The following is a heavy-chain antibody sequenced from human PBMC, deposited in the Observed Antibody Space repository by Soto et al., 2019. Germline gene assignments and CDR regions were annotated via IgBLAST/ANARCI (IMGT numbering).Heavy chain of an antibody. CDR2: INPSGGST. CDR1: GYTFTSYY. D-gene: IGHD3-10*01. CDR3: ARGLHYYGSGSFFDY. J-gene: IGHJ4*02. Sequence: QVQLVQSGAEVKKPGASVKVSCKASGYTFTSYYMHWVRQAPGQGLEWMGIINPSGGSTSYAQKFQGRVTMTRDTSTSTVYRELSSLRSEDTAVYYCARGLHYYGSGSFFDYWGQGTLVTVSS. V-gene: IGHV1-46*01.